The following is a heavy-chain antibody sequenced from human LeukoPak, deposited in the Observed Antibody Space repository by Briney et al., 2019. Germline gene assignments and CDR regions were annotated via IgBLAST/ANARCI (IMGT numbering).Heavy chain of an antibody. Sequence: SETLSLTCTVSGGSISIGDYYWSWVRQPPGKGLEWIGYIYYSGSTYYNPSLQSRVTIAVDTSTNQFSLKLSSVTAADTAVYYCASDSGATGTVDYWGQGHLATVSS. CDR1: GGSISIGDYY. CDR2: IYYSGST. D-gene: IGHD1-1*01. V-gene: IGHV4-30-4*08. J-gene: IGHJ4*02. CDR3: ASDSGATGTVDY.